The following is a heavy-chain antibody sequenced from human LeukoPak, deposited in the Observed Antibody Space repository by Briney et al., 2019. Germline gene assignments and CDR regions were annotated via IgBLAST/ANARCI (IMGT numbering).Heavy chain of an antibody. V-gene: IGHV3-7*01. CDR2: IKQDGSEK. CDR3: ARTTEIYGMDV. Sequence: GGSLRLSCAAAGFTLSSYWMSWVRQAPGKGRGWVANIKQDGSEKYYVDSVKGRFTISRDNAKNSLYLQMNSLRAEDTAVYYCARTTEIYGMDVWGQGTTVTVSS. D-gene: IGHD4-4*01. J-gene: IGHJ6*02. CDR1: GFTLSSYW.